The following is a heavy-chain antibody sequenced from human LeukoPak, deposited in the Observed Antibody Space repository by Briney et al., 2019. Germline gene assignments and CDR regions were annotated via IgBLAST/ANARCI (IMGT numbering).Heavy chain of an antibody. J-gene: IGHJ6*02. V-gene: IGHV1-69*04. CDR3: AIPMGYCGGDCPDCYYYYGMGV. D-gene: IGHD2-21*02. CDR1: GGTFSSYA. Sequence: ASVKVSCKASGGTFSSYAISWVRQAPGQGLEWMGRIIPILGIANYAQKFQGRVTITADKSTSTAYMELSSLRSEDTAVYYCAIPMGYCGGDCPDCYYYYGMGVWGQGTTVTVSS. CDR2: IIPILGIA.